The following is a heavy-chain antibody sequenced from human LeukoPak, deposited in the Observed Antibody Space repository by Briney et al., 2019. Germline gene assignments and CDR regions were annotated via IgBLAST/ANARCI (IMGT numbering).Heavy chain of an antibody. V-gene: IGHV3-30*18. CDR3: AKERKYYDSSGYSGFDY. J-gene: IGHJ4*02. CDR1: AFTLSSYC. Sequence: GRSPRPSCPPAAFTLSSYCIHWVRQPPRRGLEWEAFILYDGSNKYYADSVKGRFTISRDNSKNTLYLQMNSLRAEDTAVYYCAKERKYYDSSGYSGFDYWGQGTLVTVSS. CDR2: ILYDGSNK. D-gene: IGHD3-22*01.